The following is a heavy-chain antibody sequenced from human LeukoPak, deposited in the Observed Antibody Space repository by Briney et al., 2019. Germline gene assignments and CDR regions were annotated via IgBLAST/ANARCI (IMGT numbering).Heavy chain of an antibody. CDR3: SRGNCYGDPDWYFDH. Sequence: ASVKVSCKASAYTFTSNDINWVRQATGQGLEWMGWMNPNSGNTGYAQKFQGRVTMTRNTSIRTDYMELNSLTSEDTAMYNWSRGNCYGDPDWYFDHWGRGTLVTVSS. D-gene: IGHD4-17*01. CDR2: MNPNSGNT. CDR1: AYTFTSND. V-gene: IGHV1-8*01. J-gene: IGHJ2*01.